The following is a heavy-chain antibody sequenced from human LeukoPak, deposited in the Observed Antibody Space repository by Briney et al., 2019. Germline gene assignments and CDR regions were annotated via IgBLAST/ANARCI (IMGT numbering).Heavy chain of an antibody. V-gene: IGHV3-23*01. CDR3: AKDGPDYYDRSGYYGAQDAFDI. CDR1: GFTFSTYA. CDR2: ISGSGGST. D-gene: IGHD3-22*01. J-gene: IGHJ3*02. Sequence: GGSLRLSCAASGFTFSTYAMTWVRQAPGKGLEWVSAISGSGGSTYYADSVKGRFTISRDNSKNTLYLQMNSLRAEDTAVYYCAKDGPDYYDRSGYYGAQDAFDIWGQGTMVTVSS.